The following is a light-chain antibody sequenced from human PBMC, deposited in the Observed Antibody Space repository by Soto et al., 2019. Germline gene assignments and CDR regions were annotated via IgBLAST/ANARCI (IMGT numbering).Light chain of an antibody. CDR3: LQDYIYPWT. V-gene: IGKV1-6*01. J-gene: IGKJ1*01. Sequence: ALPMTQSPSSLSACVGDRVTITCRASQDPRNDLGWFQQKPGKAPKLLINTASTLQSGVSSRFSGSGSGTDFTLTISSLQPEDFATYYCLQDYIYPWTFGQGTKVDIK. CDR2: TAS. CDR1: QDPRND.